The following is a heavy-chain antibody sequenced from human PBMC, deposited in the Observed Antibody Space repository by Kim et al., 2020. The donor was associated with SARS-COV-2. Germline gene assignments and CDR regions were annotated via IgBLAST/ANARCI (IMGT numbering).Heavy chain of an antibody. CDR3: ARVDTAMVTYYYYYGMDV. J-gene: IGHJ6*02. V-gene: IGHV3-30*07. Sequence: KGRFTISRDNSKNTLYLQMNSLRAEDTAVYYCARVDTAMVTYYYYYGMDVWGQGTTVTVSS. D-gene: IGHD5-18*01.